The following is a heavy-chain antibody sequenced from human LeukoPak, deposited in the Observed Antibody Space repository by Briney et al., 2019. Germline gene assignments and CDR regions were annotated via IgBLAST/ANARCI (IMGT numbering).Heavy chain of an antibody. V-gene: IGHV3-74*01. J-gene: IGHJ1*01. D-gene: IGHD1-26*01. CDR2: INSGGNIT. CDR3: ARISGSSKKYFQH. Sequence: GSLRLSCAASGFAFSRFWMHWVRQVPGKGLVWVSRINSGGNITQYADSVKGRFTISRDNANNSVYLQMNSLRAEDTALYYCARISGSSKKYFQHWGQGTLATVSS. CDR1: GFAFSRFW.